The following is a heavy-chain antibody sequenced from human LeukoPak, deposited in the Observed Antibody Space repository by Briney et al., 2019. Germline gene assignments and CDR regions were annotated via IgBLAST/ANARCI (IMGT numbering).Heavy chain of an antibody. J-gene: IGHJ5*02. CDR2: INGDGRTT. Sequence: GGSLRLSCSASGFIFSTYTTYWVRQAPGKGLEFVSVINGDGRTTYYADSVKGRFTISRDNSKNTLYLQMNSLRAEDTAVYYCVGDQVDNVGWLTWGQGTRVTVSS. V-gene: IGHV3-64D*06. CDR3: VGDQVDNVGWLT. D-gene: IGHD5-12*01. CDR1: GFIFSTYT.